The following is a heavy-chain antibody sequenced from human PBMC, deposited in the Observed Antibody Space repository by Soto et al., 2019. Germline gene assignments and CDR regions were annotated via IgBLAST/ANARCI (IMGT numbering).Heavy chain of an antibody. CDR3: AREDESRAFYYFDY. D-gene: IGHD3-16*01. CDR2: IIPIFGTA. V-gene: IGHV1-69*06. J-gene: IGHJ4*02. Sequence: SVKVSCKASGGTFSSYAISWVRQAPGQGLEWMGGIIPIFGTANYAQKFQGRVTITADKSTSTAYMELSSLRSEDTAVYYCAREDESRAFYYFDYWGQGTQVTASS. CDR1: GGTFSSYA.